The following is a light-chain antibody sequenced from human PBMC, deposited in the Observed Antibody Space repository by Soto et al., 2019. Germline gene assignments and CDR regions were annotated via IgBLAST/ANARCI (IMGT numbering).Light chain of an antibody. CDR1: QSISSW. CDR2: EAS. Sequence: DLQMTQSPSTLSASVGDRVTITCRASQSISSWLAWYQQKPGKAPKLLIYEASSSEIGVPPRFSGSGSGTEFTLTISSLQPDDFATYYCQYYKEYSTFGQGTRLEIK. J-gene: IGKJ1*01. CDR3: QYYKEYST. V-gene: IGKV1-5*03.